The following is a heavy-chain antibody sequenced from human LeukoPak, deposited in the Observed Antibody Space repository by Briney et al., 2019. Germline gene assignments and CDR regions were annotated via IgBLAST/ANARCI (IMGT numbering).Heavy chain of an antibody. CDR1: GFPFSNYA. CDR2: ITDSGSST. V-gene: IGHV3-23*01. D-gene: IGHD2-15*01. CDR3: ARGTLRYCTSGRCYPLDY. Sequence: PGGSLRLSCAASGFPFSNYAMSWDRQPPGKGLELVSVITDSGSSTYYPDSVKGRFTISRDNSKNTLYLQMNSLRAEDTAVYHCARGTLRYCTSGRCYPLDYWGQGTLVTVSS. J-gene: IGHJ4*02.